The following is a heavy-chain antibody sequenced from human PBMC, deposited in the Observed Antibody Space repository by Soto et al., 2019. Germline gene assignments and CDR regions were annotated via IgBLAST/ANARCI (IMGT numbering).Heavy chain of an antibody. CDR2: IYYSGST. CDR3: ARVNYGDYYYGMDV. J-gene: IGHJ6*02. Sequence: QVQLQESGPGLVKPSQTLSLTCSVSGGSISSANNYWSWIRQHPGKGLEWIGYIYYSGSTYYNPSLKSRLTISVDTSKNQFSLKLSSVTAADTALYYCARVNYGDYYYGMDVWGQGTTVTVSS. V-gene: IGHV4-31*03. D-gene: IGHD4-17*01. CDR1: GGSISSANNY.